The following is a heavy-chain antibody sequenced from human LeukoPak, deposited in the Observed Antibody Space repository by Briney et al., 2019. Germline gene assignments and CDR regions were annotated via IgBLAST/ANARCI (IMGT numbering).Heavy chain of an antibody. J-gene: IGHJ6*03. CDR3: ARLDYSNYLGYYYYYMDV. CDR1: GGSISSSSYY. Sequence: SETLSLTCSLSGGSISSSSYYWGWNRQPPGQGLEWIGSIYYSGNTYYNPSLKSRVTISVDTSKNQFSLKLSSVTAADTAVYYCARLDYSNYLGYYYYYMDVWGKGTTVTVSS. V-gene: IGHV4-39*01. D-gene: IGHD4-11*01. CDR2: IYYSGNT.